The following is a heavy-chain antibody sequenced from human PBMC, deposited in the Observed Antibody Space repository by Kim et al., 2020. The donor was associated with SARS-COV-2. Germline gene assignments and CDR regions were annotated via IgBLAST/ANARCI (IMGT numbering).Heavy chain of an antibody. CDR2: IYYSGST. CDR3: AAYCGGDCYSFVY. CDR1: GGSISSYY. V-gene: IGHV4-59*01. Sequence: SETLSLTCTVSGGSISSYYWSWIRQPPGKGLEWIGYIYYSGSTNYNPSLKSRVTISVDTSKNQFSLKLSSVTAADTAVYYCAAYCGGDCYSFVYWGQGTLVTVSS. D-gene: IGHD2-21*02. J-gene: IGHJ4*02.